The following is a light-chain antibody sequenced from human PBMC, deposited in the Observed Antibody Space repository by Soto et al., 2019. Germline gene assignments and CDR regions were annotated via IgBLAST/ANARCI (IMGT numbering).Light chain of an antibody. CDR2: AAS. CDR3: QQYHSYWT. V-gene: IGKV1-39*01. CDR1: QTIRNY. J-gene: IGKJ1*01. Sequence: DIQMTESPSPLSASVGDRVTITCRASQTIRNYLNWYQQKPGEAPKILIYAASRLQSGVPSRLSGSGSGTDFTLTISSLQTDDFSTYYCQQYHSYWTFGQGTKVDIK.